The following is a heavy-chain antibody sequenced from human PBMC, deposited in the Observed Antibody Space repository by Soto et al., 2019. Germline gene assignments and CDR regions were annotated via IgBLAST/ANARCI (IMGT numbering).Heavy chain of an antibody. CDR2: IIPIFGTA. D-gene: IGHD1-7*01. Sequence: GASVKVSCKASGGTFSSYAISWVRQAPGQGLEWMGGIIPIFGTANYAQKFQGRVTITADESTSTAYMELSSLRSEDTAVYYCAKAGTTAYYYYGMDVWGQGTTVTVSS. CDR1: GGTFSSYA. J-gene: IGHJ6*02. V-gene: IGHV1-69*13. CDR3: AKAGTTAYYYYGMDV.